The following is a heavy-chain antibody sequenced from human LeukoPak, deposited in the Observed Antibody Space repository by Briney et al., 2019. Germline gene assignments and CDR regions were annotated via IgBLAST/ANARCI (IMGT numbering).Heavy chain of an antibody. CDR3: AREYGDYIDY. D-gene: IGHD4-17*01. J-gene: IGHJ4*02. CDR1: GFTFTNYG. V-gene: IGHV3-30*03. Sequence: PGGSLRLSCAASGFTFTNYGMQWVRQAPGKGLEWVAVISYDDSNTNYGDSVKGRFTISRDNSRNTVYLQMNSLRAEDTAVYYCAREYGDYIDYWGQGTLVTVSS. CDR2: ISYDDSNT.